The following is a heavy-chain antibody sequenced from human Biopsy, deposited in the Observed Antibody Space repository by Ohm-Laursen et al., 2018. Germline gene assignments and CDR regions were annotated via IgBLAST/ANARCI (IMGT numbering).Heavy chain of an antibody. V-gene: IGHV4-31*03. J-gene: IGHJ6*02. CDR3: ARATNSTGWPYYYFYGMDV. Sequence: SDTLSLTCTVSGDSISGGGYYWSWIRQHPGKGLEWIGYIYYSGSTYYNPSLKSRVSISVDTSKNQFSLRLNSVTAADTAVYYCARATNSTGWPYYYFYGMDVWGQGTTVTVSS. D-gene: IGHD2/OR15-2a*01. CDR2: IYYSGST. CDR1: GDSISGGGYY.